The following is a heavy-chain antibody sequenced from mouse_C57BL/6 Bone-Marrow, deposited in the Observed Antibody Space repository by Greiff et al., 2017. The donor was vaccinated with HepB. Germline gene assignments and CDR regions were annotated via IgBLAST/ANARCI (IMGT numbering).Heavy chain of an antibody. V-gene: IGHV1-55*01. J-gene: IGHJ3*01. CDR2: IYPGSGST. CDR3: AREGTGAWFAD. Sequence: QVQLQQPGAELVKPGASVKMSCKASGYTFTSYWITWVKQRPGQGLEWIGDIYPGSGSTNYNEKFKSKATLTVDTSASTAYMQLSSLTAEDSAVYYCAREGTGAWFADWGQGTLVTVSA. CDR1: GYTFTSYW. D-gene: IGHD3-3*01.